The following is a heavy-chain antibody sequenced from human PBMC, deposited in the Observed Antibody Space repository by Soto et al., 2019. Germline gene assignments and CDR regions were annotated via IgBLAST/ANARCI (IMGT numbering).Heavy chain of an antibody. D-gene: IGHD1-26*01. J-gene: IGHJ5*02. CDR2: IYSGGST. CDR1: GFTVSNNY. V-gene: IGHV3-66*01. CDR3: ARGGPPTSNWFDP. Sequence: GGSLRLSCAASGFTVSNNYINWVRQAPGKGLEWVSVIYSGGSTYYADSVKGRFTISRDNSKNTLYLQMNSLRAEDTAVYYCARGGPPTSNWFDPWGQGTLVTV.